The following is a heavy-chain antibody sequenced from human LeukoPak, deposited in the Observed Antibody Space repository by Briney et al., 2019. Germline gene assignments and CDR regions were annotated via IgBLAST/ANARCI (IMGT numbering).Heavy chain of an antibody. CDR2: INHSGST. CDR1: GGSFSGYY. V-gene: IGHV4-34*01. D-gene: IGHD3-3*01. J-gene: IGHJ5*02. CDR3: ARRNWSGYYTGAGGWFDP. Sequence: PSETLSLTCAVYGGSFSGYYWSWIRQPPGKGLEWIGEINHSGSTNYNPSLKSRVTISVDTSKDQFSLKLSSVTAADTAVYYCARRNWSGYYTGAGGWFDPWGQGTLVTVSS.